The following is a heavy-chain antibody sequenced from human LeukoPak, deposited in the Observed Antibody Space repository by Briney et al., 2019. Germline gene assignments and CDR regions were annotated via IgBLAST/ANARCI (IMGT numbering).Heavy chain of an antibody. Sequence: SEPLSLTCTVSGGSISSGGYSWSWIRQHPGKGLEWIGYIYYSGSTYYNPSLKSRVTISVDTSKNQFSLKLSSVTAADTAVYYCARAPQLWFGELRHFDYWGQGTLVTVSS. J-gene: IGHJ4*02. V-gene: IGHV4-31*03. D-gene: IGHD3-10*01. CDR3: ARAPQLWFGELRHFDY. CDR2: IYYSGST. CDR1: GGSISSGGYS.